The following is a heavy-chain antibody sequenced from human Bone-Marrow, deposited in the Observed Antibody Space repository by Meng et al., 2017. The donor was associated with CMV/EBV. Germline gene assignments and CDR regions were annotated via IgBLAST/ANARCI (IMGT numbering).Heavy chain of an antibody. D-gene: IGHD6-6*01. CDR1: GFTFSSYG. Sequence: GESLKISCAASGFTFSSYGMHWVRQAPGKGLEWVAFIRYDGSNKYYADSVKGRFTISRDNSKNTLYLQMNSLRAEDTAVYYCAKDKRKYGSSPPDAFDIWGQGTMVTVSS. V-gene: IGHV3-30*02. CDR3: AKDKRKYGSSPPDAFDI. CDR2: IRYDGSNK. J-gene: IGHJ3*02.